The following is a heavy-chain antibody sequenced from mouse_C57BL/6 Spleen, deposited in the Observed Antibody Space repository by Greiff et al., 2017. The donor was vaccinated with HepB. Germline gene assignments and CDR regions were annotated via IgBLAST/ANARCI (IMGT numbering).Heavy chain of an antibody. CDR1: GYTFTDYE. CDR2: IDPETGGT. CDR3: TRNYYGSSLYYFDY. J-gene: IGHJ2*01. D-gene: IGHD1-1*01. V-gene: IGHV1-15*01. Sequence: QVQLQQSGAELVSPGASVTLSCKASGYTFTDYEMHWVKQTPVHGLEWIGAIDPETGGTAYNQKFKGKAILTADKSSSTAYMELRSLTSEDSAVYYCTRNYYGSSLYYFDYWGQGTTLTVSS.